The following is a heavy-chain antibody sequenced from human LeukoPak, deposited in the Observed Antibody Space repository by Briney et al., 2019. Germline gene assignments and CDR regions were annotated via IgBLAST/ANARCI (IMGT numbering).Heavy chain of an antibody. CDR3: AREGYYDSSGAPDY. D-gene: IGHD3-22*01. J-gene: IGHJ4*02. Sequence: GSVRVSCTASGYTFTIYGISWVRQAPGQGLEWMGWISGYNGNTNYAQTLQGRFTMTTDTSTSTAYMELRSLRSDDTAVYYCAREGYYDSSGAPDYWGQGTLVTVSS. CDR2: ISGYNGNT. V-gene: IGHV1-18*01. CDR1: GYTFTIYG.